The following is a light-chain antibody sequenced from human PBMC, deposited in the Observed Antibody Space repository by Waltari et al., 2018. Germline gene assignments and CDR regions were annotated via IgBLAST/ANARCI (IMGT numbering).Light chain of an antibody. CDR2: WAS. CDR3: QHYYTPSYT. V-gene: IGKV4-1*01. Sequence: DIVMTLSPDSLAVSLGGRATINCKSSQSVLFSSNNKNYLAWYQQKPGQPPKLLIYWASTRASGVPDRFSGSGSGTDFTLTISSLQAEDVAVYYCQHYYTPSYTFGQGTKLEIK. CDR1: QSVLFSSNNKNY. J-gene: IGKJ2*01.